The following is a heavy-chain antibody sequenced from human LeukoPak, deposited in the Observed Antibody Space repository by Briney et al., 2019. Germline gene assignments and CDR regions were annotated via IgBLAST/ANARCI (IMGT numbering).Heavy chain of an antibody. CDR2: MNPNSGNT. D-gene: IGHD6-19*01. Sequence: ASVKVSCKASGYTFTSYDINWVRQATGQGLEWMGWMNPNSGNTGYAQKFQGRVTMTRNTSISTAYMELSSLRSEDTAVYYCARVSGYSSGWLGGAGYYYYYYMDVWGKGTTVTISS. J-gene: IGHJ6*03. V-gene: IGHV1-8*01. CDR3: ARVSGYSSGWLGGAGYYYYYYMDV. CDR1: GYTFTSYD.